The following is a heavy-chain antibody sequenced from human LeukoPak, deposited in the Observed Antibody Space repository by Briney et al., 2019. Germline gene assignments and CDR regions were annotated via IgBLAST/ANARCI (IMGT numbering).Heavy chain of an antibody. J-gene: IGHJ3*02. CDR3: ARNSGWYGGSKNAFDI. CDR1: GFTFSSYG. D-gene: IGHD6-19*01. CDR2: IWYDGSNK. V-gene: IGHV3-33*01. Sequence: GGSLRLSCAASGFTFSSYGMHWVRQAPGKGLEWVAVIWYDGSNKYYADSVKGRFTISRDNSKNTLYLQMNSLRAEDTAVYYCARNSGWYGGSKNAFDIWGQGTMVTVSS.